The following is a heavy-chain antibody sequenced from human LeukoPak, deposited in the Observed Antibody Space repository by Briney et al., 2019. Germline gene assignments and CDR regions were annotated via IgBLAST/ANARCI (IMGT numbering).Heavy chain of an antibody. CDR2: IYYSGST. V-gene: IGHV4-39*01. J-gene: IGHJ5*02. Sequence: SETLSLTCTVSGGSISSSSYYWGWIRQPPGKGLEWIGSIYYSGSTYYNPSLKSRVTISVDTSKNQFSLKLSSVTAADTAVYYCAGQEDSSSPNWFDPWGQGTLVTVSS. CDR3: AGQEDSSSPNWFDP. CDR1: GGSISSSSYY. D-gene: IGHD6-13*01.